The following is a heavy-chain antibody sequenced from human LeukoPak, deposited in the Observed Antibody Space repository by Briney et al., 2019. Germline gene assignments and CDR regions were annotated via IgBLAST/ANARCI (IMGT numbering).Heavy chain of an antibody. V-gene: IGHV4-4*02. Sequence: SETLSLTCAVSGGSISSSNWWSWVRQPPGKGLEWIGEIYHSGSTDYDPSLKSRVTISVDTSKNQFSLKLSSVTAADTAVYYCAREQQWLVPFACWGQGTLVTAPS. J-gene: IGHJ1*01. D-gene: IGHD6-19*01. CDR3: AREQQWLVPFAC. CDR2: IYHSGST. CDR1: GGSISSSNW.